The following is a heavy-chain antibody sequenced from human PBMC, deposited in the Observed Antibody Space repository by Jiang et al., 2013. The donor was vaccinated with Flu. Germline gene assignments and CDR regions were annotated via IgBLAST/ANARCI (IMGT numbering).Heavy chain of an antibody. D-gene: IGHD2-15*01. CDR1: GGSFSGYY. CDR2: INHSGST. CDR3: ARGAAAVAARPVDY. V-gene: IGHV4-34*01. Sequence: LLKPSETLSLTCAVYGGSFSGYYWSWIRQPPGKGLEWIGEINHSGSTNYNPSLKSRVTISVDTSKNQFSLKLSSVTAADTAVYYCARGAAAVAARPVDYWGQGTLVTVSS. J-gene: IGHJ4*02.